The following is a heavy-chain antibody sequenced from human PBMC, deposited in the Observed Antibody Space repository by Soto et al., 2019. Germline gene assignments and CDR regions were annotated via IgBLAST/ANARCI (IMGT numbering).Heavy chain of an antibody. CDR3: SRGLLV. J-gene: IGHJ4*02. D-gene: IGHD2-15*01. CDR1: GGSINSGGYC. Sequence: QVQLQESGPGLVKPSQTLSLTCTVSGGSINSGGYCWSWIRQHPGKGLDWIGFISYGGSTSYNPSLHTRFTISVDTSKNQFSLKLPSATAADTAVYYCSRGLLVWGQGALITVSS. CDR2: ISYGGST. V-gene: IGHV4-31*03.